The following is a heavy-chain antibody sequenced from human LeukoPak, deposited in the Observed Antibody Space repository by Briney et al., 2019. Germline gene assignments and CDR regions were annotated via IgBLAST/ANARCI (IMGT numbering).Heavy chain of an antibody. CDR1: GYSFAIFG. D-gene: IGHD2-2*01. V-gene: IGHV1-18*01. CDR2: ISANTGNT. J-gene: IGHJ5*02. CDR3: ARVGVVVPAAGFDP. Sequence: ASVKVSCKTSGYSFAIFGISWVRQAPGQGLEWMGWISANTGNTNYAQKLQGRVTMTTDTSTNTAYMKLRSLRSDDTAVYYCARVGVVVPAAGFDPWGQGTLVTVSS.